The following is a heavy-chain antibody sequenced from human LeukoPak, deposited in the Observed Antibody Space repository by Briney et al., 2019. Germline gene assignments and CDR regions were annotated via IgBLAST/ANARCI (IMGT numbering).Heavy chain of an antibody. J-gene: IGHJ4*02. D-gene: IGHD4-17*01. CDR3: ARHDYGDYNDY. V-gene: IGHV4-61*02. CDR1: GGSISSGSYY. CDR2: IYTSGST. Sequence: KPSETLSLTCTVSGGSISSGSYYWSWIRQPAGKGLEWIGRIYTSGSTNYNPSLKSRVTISVDTSKNQFSLKLSSVTAADTAVYYCARHDYGDYNDYWGQGTLVTVSS.